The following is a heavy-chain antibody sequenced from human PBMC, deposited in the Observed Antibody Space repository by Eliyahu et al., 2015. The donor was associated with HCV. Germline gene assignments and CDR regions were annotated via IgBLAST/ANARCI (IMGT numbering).Heavy chain of an antibody. D-gene: IGHD3-10*01. CDR2: ISYDGKI. CDR1: GFTFTNYD. J-gene: IGHJ4*02. Sequence: QVQLVESGGGVVQPGKSLTLSCAASGFTFTNYDMHWVRQAPGKGLEWVAVISYDGKIHYADFVKGRFNISRDNSKNTVFLQMNSLRDEDAAVYYCAKVWDYGSGKYDVFFDSWGQGTLVTVSS. V-gene: IGHV3-30*18. CDR3: AKVWDYGSGKYDVFFDS.